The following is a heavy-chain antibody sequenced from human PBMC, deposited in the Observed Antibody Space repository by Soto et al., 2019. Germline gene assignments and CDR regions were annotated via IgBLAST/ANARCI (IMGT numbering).Heavy chain of an antibody. D-gene: IGHD3-10*01. V-gene: IGHV1-58*02. J-gene: IGHJ6*03. CDR1: GFTFTSSA. CDR3: AASSVGFGELEFYYYYMDV. Sequence: GASVKVSCKASGFTFTSSATQWVRQARGQRLEWIGWIVVGSGNTNYAQKFQERVTITRDMSTSTAYMELSSLRSEDTAVYYCAASSVGFGELEFYYYYMDVWGKGTTVTVSS. CDR2: IVVGSGNT.